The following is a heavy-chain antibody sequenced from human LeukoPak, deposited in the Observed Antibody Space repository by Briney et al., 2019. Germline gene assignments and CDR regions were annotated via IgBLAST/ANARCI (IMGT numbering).Heavy chain of an antibody. D-gene: IGHD5-12*01. CDR1: GGSISSYY. CDR2: IHHSGRT. CDR3: ARRRGYDYVWFDP. V-gene: IGHV4-59*05. J-gene: IGHJ5*02. Sequence: SSETLSLTCTVSGGSISSYYWSWIRQPPGKGLDWIGSIHHSGRTSYNPSLKSRVTISVDTSKNQFSLNLSSVTAADTAVYFCARRRGYDYVWFDPWGQGTLVTVSS.